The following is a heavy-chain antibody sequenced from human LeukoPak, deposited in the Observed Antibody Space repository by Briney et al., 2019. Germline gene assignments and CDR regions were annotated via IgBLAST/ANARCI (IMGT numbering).Heavy chain of an antibody. J-gene: IGHJ6*03. V-gene: IGHV1-2*02. CDR1: GYTFTGYY. CDR2: INPNSGGT. D-gene: IGHD6-19*01. CDR3: ARDLRYSSGWSASGMDV. Sequence: ASVKVSCKASGYTFTGYYMHWVRQAPGQGLEWMGWINPNSGGTNYTQKFQGRVTMTRDTSISTAYMELSRLRSDDTAVYYCARDLRYSSGWSASGMDVWGKGTTVTISS.